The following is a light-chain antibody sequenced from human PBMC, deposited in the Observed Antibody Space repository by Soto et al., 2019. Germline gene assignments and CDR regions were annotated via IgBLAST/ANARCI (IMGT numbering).Light chain of an antibody. CDR3: QQYADSPLT. CDR1: EPIRNTY. Sequence: EIVLTQSPDTLSLSPGERATLSCRTSEPIRNTYVAWYQQQPGQAPRLLIYGASSRAIGIPDRFSGSGSGTDFTLTSSRLEPEDFALYYCQQYADSPLTFGGGTKVDIK. CDR2: GAS. V-gene: IGKV3-20*01. J-gene: IGKJ4*01.